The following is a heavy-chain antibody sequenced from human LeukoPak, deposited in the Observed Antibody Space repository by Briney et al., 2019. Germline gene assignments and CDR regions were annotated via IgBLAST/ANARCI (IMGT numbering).Heavy chain of an antibody. J-gene: IGHJ5*02. Sequence: GGSLRLSCAASGFTFSSYSMNWVRQAPGKGLEWVSSISSSSSYINYADSMKGRFTISRDNAKNSLYLQMNSLRAEDTAVYYCASSEILYDPWGQGTLVTVSS. CDR2: ISSSSSYI. V-gene: IGHV3-21*01. CDR1: GFTFSSYS. D-gene: IGHD2-8*01. CDR3: ASSEILYDP.